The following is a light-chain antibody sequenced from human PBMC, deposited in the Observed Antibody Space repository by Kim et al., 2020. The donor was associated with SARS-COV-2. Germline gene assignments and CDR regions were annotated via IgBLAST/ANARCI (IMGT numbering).Light chain of an antibody. Sequence: DIQMTQSPSTLSASVGDRVTITCRASQNISTCLACYQQRPGKAPKVLIYDASKLQSGVPSRFSGSGSETEFTLTINGLQPDDFATYHCQQYKTYWTFGQGTKVDIK. CDR1: QNISTC. J-gene: IGKJ1*01. CDR2: DAS. CDR3: QQYKTYWT. V-gene: IGKV1-5*01.